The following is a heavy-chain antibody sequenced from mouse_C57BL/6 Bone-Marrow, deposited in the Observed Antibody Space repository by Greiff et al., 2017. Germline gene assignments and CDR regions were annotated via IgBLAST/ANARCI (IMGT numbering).Heavy chain of an antibody. J-gene: IGHJ2*01. D-gene: IGHD1-1*01. CDR1: GFTFSSYG. CDR3: ARCTVVAPYFDY. CDR2: ISSGGSYT. Sequence: EVKLMESGGDLVKPGGSLKLSCAASGFTFSSYGMSWVRQTPDKRLEWVATISSGGSYTYYPDSVKGRFTISRDNAKNTLYLQMSSLKSEDTAMYYCARCTVVAPYFDYWGQGTTLTVSS. V-gene: IGHV5-6*01.